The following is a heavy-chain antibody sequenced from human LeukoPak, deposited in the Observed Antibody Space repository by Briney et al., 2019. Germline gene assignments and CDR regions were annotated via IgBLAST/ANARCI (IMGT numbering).Heavy chain of an antibody. J-gene: IGHJ5*02. CDR1: GFTVSSNY. CDR3: AREVSYYDFWSGYYHWFDP. Sequence: GGSLRLSCAASGFTVSSNYTSWVRQAPGKGLEWVSVIYSGGSTYYADSVKGRFTISRDNSKNTLYFQMNSLRAEDTAVYYCAREVSYYDFWSGYYHWFDPWGQGTLVTVSS. D-gene: IGHD3-3*01. V-gene: IGHV3-66*02. CDR2: IYSGGST.